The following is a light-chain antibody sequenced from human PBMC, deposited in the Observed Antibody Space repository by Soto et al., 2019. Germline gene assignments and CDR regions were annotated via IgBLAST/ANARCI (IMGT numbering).Light chain of an antibody. CDR2: EVS. CDR1: SSDVGGYNY. Sequence: QSALTQPASVSGSPGQSITISCTGTSSDVGGYNYVSWYQQHPGKAPKLMIYEVSNRPSGVSNRFSGSKSGNTAYLTISVLHAEDEADYYCSSYTSSSTRVFGGGTKLTVL. V-gene: IGLV2-14*01. J-gene: IGLJ2*01. CDR3: SSYTSSSTRV.